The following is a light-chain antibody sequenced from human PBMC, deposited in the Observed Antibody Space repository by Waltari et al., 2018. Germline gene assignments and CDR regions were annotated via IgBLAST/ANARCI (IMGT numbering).Light chain of an antibody. V-gene: IGKV3-20*01. CDR2: GAS. CDR3: LQYGGSPRT. CDR1: QSVSDCR. Sequence: DIVLTQSPGTLSLSPGERATLSCRASQSVSDCRLAWYQKRPGQAPRLLIYGASNRATGIPDRFSGSGSATDFTLTISRLDPADFAVYYCLQYGGSPRTFGQGTKVEI. J-gene: IGKJ1*01.